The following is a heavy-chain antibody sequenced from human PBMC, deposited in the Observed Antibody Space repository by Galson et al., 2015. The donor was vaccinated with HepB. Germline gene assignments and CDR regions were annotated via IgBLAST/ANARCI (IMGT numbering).Heavy chain of an antibody. CDR1: GFTFSSYA. CDR2: ISYDGSNK. Sequence: SLRLSCAASGFTFSSYAMHWVRQAPGKGLEWVAVISYDGSNKYYADSVKGRSTISRDNSKNTLYLQMNSLRAEDTAVYYCASEITIFGVVPNDAFDIWGQGTMVTVSS. V-gene: IGHV3-30-3*01. J-gene: IGHJ3*02. D-gene: IGHD3-3*01. CDR3: ASEITIFGVVPNDAFDI.